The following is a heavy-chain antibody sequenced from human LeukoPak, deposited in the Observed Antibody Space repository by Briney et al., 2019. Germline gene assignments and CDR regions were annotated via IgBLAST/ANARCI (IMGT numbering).Heavy chain of an antibody. CDR2: ISGSGDST. D-gene: IGHD5-24*01. V-gene: IGHV3-23*01. CDR1: GFTFSSYA. Sequence: PGGSLRLSCAASGFTFSSYAMTWVRQAPGKGLNWVSTISGSGDSTYYADSVKGRFTISRDNSKNTLYLQMNSLRAEDTAVYYCAPRGYNSRDYWGQGTLVTVSS. J-gene: IGHJ4*02. CDR3: APRGYNSRDY.